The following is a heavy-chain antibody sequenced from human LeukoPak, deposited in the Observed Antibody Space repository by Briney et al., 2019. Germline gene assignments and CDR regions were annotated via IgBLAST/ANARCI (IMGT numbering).Heavy chain of an antibody. Sequence: SVKVSCKASGGTFSSYAISWVRQAPGQGLEWVGGIIPIFGTANYAQKFQGRVTITTDESTSTAYMELSSLRSEDTAVYYCATYGITGTKFDYWGQGTLVTVSS. J-gene: IGHJ4*02. V-gene: IGHV1-69*05. CDR2: IIPIFGTA. CDR3: ATYGITGTKFDY. CDR1: GGTFSSYA. D-gene: IGHD1-7*01.